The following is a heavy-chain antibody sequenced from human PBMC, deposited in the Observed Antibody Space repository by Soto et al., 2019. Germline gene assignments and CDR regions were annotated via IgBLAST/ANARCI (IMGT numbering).Heavy chain of an antibody. Sequence: ASVKVSCKVSGYTLTELSMHWVRQAPGKGLEWMGGFDPEDGETIYAQKFQGRVTMTEDTSTDTAYMELSSLRSEDTAVYYCATHPLLNSDFWSGYDYWGQGTLVTVSS. D-gene: IGHD3-3*01. J-gene: IGHJ4*02. CDR2: FDPEDGET. V-gene: IGHV1-24*01. CDR1: GYTLTELS. CDR3: ATHPLLNSDFWSGYDY.